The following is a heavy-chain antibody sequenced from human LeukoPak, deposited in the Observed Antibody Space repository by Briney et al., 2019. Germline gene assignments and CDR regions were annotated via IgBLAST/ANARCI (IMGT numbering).Heavy chain of an antibody. CDR3: ARARYSSSWACDY. CDR1: GGSISSYY. V-gene: IGHV4-59*01. Sequence: SETLSLTCTVSGGSISSYYWSWIRQPPGKGLEWIGYIYYSGSTNYNPSLKCRVTISVDTSKNQFSLKLSSVTAADAAVYYCARARYSSSWACDYWGQGTLVTVSS. D-gene: IGHD6-13*01. CDR2: IYYSGST. J-gene: IGHJ4*02.